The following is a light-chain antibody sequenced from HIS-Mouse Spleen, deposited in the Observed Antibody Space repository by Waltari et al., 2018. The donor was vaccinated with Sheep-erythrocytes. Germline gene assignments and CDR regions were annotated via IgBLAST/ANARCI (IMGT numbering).Light chain of an antibody. CDR3: RAWDSSTVV. V-gene: IGLV3-1*01. J-gene: IGLJ2*01. CDR1: KLGDKY. CDR2: QDS. Sequence: SYELTQPPSVSVSPGQTASITCSGDKLGDKYACWYQQKPGHSPVLVIYQDSKRPSGIPERFSGSNSGNTATLTISGTQAMDEADYYCRAWDSSTVVFGGGTKLTVL.